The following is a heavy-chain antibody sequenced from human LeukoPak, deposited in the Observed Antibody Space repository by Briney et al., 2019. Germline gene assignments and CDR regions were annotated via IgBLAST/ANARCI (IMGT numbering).Heavy chain of an antibody. Sequence: AASVKVSCKASGGTFSSYAISWARQAPGQGLEWMGRIIPILGIANYAQKFQGRVTITADKSTSTAYMELSSLRSEDTAVYYCATVTSGSGSYFIDYWGQGTLVTVSS. CDR3: ATVTSGSGSYFIDY. D-gene: IGHD3-10*01. CDR2: IIPILGIA. CDR1: GGTFSSYA. V-gene: IGHV1-69*04. J-gene: IGHJ4*02.